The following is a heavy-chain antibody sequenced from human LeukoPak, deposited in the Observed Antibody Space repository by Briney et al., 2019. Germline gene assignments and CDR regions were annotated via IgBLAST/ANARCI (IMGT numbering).Heavy chain of an antibody. Sequence: SETLSLTCTVSGGSISSGSYYWSWIRQPAGKGLEWIGRIYTSGSTNYNPSLKSRVTISVDTSKNQFSLKLSSVTAADTAVYYCARAGLRGVFAFDYWGQGTLVTVSS. CDR1: GGSISSGSYY. V-gene: IGHV4-61*02. J-gene: IGHJ4*02. D-gene: IGHD3-10*01. CDR2: IYTSGST. CDR3: ARAGLRGVFAFDY.